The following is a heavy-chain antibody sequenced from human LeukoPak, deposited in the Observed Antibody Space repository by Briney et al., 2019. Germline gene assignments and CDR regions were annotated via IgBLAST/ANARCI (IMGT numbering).Heavy chain of an antibody. Sequence: GSLRLSCAASGFTLSSYTMNWVRQAPGKGLEWVSSISSSSSYIYYADSVKGRFTISRDNAKKSLDLQMNSLRAEDTAVYYCARGAWSENPFDYWGQGTLVTVSS. CDR1: GFTLSSYT. CDR3: ARGAWSENPFDY. V-gene: IGHV3-21*01. CDR2: ISSSSSYI. J-gene: IGHJ4*02. D-gene: IGHD1-14*01.